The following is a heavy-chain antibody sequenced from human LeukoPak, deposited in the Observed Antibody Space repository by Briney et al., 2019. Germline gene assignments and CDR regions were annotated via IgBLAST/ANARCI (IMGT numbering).Heavy chain of an antibody. V-gene: IGHV3-13*01. CDR2: IGTASDT. J-gene: IGHJ6*03. Sequence: QPGGSLRLSCAASGFTFSSFDIHWVRQPTGQGLERVSTIGTASDTYYPGSVEGRFTLSRDNAKNSLYLQMNSLTAGDTAVYYCARGPPRGKYYYMDVWGKGTTVTVSS. D-gene: IGHD1-1*01. CDR3: ARGPPRGKYYYMDV. CDR1: GFTFSSFD.